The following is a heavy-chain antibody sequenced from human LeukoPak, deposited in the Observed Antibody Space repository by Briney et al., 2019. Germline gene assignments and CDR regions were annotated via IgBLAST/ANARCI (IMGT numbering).Heavy chain of an antibody. CDR3: ARDRLAEGSYYFDY. D-gene: IGHD3-10*01. Sequence: GGSLRLSCAASGFTFSSYAMSWVRQAPGKGLEWVSYISSSGSTIYYADSVKGRFTISRDNAKNSLYLQMNSLRAEDTAVYYCARDRLAEGSYYFDYWGQGTLVTVSS. V-gene: IGHV3-48*04. CDR2: ISSSGSTI. J-gene: IGHJ4*02. CDR1: GFTFSSYA.